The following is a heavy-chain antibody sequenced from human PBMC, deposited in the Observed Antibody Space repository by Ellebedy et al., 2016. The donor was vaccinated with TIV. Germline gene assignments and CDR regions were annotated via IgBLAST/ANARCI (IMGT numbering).Heavy chain of an antibody. CDR1: GGSISNSDYY. Sequence: MPGGSLRLSCTVSGGSISNSDYYWDWIRQPPGKGLEWIGSIYYSGSAYYNPSLKSRVTVSVDTSKNQFSLKVSSVTAADTAVYYCARDLTRGGYFDYWGLGTLVTVSS. J-gene: IGHJ4*02. CDR3: ARDLTRGGYFDY. D-gene: IGHD3-10*01. CDR2: IYYSGSA. V-gene: IGHV4-39*07.